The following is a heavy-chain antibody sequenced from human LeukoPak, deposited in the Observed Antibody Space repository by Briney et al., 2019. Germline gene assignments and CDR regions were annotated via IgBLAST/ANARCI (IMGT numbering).Heavy chain of an antibody. Sequence: SQTLSLTCAISGDSVSSNSVAWNWIRQSPSRGLEWLGRTYYRSKWYNDYAVSVRSRISINPDTSKNQFSLQLNSVTPEDTAVYYCYCSGGTCYSEGAVWGQGTLVTVSS. D-gene: IGHD2-15*01. CDR3: YCSGGTCYSEGAV. J-gene: IGHJ4*02. V-gene: IGHV6-1*01. CDR1: GDSVSSNSVA. CDR2: TYYRSKWYN.